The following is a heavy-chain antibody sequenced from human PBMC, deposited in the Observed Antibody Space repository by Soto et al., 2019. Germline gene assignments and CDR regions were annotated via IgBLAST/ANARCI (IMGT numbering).Heavy chain of an antibody. CDR1: RFTFSTYA. V-gene: IGHV3-23*01. Sequence: EVQLLESGGGLVQPGGSLRLSCAASRFTFSTYAMSWVRQAPGKGLEWVSAISGSGGNKYYEDSVKGRFTISRDNSKNTLYLQMNSLRAEDTAVYYCAKDLVLRYFDWLPQYFDYWGQGTLVTVSS. CDR3: AKDLVLRYFDWLPQYFDY. J-gene: IGHJ4*02. CDR2: ISGSGGNK. D-gene: IGHD3-9*01.